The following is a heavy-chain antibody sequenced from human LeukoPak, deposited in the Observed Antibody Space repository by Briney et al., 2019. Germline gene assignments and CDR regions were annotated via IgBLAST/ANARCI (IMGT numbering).Heavy chain of an antibody. V-gene: IGHV1-46*01. J-gene: IGHJ5*02. CDR3: ARDVTIFGVVISFDP. Sequence: ASVKVSCKASGYTFTGYYMHWVRQAPGQGLEWMGIINPSGGSTSCAQKFQGRVTMTRDTSTSTVYMELSSLRSEDTAVYYCARDVTIFGVVISFDPWGQGTLVTVSS. CDR1: GYTFTGYY. D-gene: IGHD3-3*01. CDR2: INPSGGST.